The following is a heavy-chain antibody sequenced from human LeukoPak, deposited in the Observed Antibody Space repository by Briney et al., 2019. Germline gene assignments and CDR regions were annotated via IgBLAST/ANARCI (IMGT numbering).Heavy chain of an antibody. CDR1: GYTFTGYY. CDR3: ARSPRYYDILTGYYTKEYFQH. D-gene: IGHD3-9*01. CDR2: INPNSGGT. V-gene: IGHV1-2*02. J-gene: IGHJ1*01. Sequence: ASVKVSCKSSGYTFTGYYMHWVRQAPGQGLEWMGWINPNSGGTNYAQKFQGRVTMTRDTSISTAYMELSRLRSDDTAVYYCARSPRYYDILTGYYTKEYFQHWGQGTLVTVSS.